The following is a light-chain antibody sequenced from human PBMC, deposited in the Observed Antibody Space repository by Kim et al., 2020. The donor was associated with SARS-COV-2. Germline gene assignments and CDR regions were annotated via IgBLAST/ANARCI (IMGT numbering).Light chain of an antibody. Sequence: EIVLTQSPGTLSLSPGERTTLSCRASQIIRSKYLAWYQQKPGQAPRLLIYDASSRATGIPDRFSGSGSGTDFTLTISRLEPEDFAVYYCQQYGSSPVTFAQGTKVDIK. CDR1: QIIRSKY. CDR2: DAS. J-gene: IGKJ1*01. V-gene: IGKV3-20*01. CDR3: QQYGSSPVT.